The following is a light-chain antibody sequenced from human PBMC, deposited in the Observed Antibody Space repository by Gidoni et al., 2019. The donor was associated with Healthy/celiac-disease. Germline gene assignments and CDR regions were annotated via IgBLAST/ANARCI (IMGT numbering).Light chain of an antibody. V-gene: IGKV1-6*01. CDR1: QGIRND. CDR2: AAS. CDR3: LQDYNYART. J-gene: IGKJ3*01. Sequence: AIQMTQPPSSLSASVGDRVTVTCRASQGIRNDLAWYQQKPGKAPKLLIYAASTLQSGVPSRFSGSGSGTDFTLTISSLQPEDFATYYCLQDYNYARTFGPGTKVDIK.